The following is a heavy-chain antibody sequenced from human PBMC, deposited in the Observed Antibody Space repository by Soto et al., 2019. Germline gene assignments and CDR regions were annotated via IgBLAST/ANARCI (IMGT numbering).Heavy chain of an antibody. CDR1: GGSISGSY. D-gene: IGHD3-22*01. J-gene: IGHJ4*02. V-gene: IGHV4-59*01. CDR2: VYYTGDT. CDR3: ARVSTYYFDRSGSYTSDY. Sequence: PSETLYLTCTVSGGSISGSYWTWIRQPPGKGLEWIGYVYYTGDTNYNPSLKSRVTISVDTSKNQFSLKLISLTAADTAVYYCARVSTYYFDRSGSYTSDYWGQGTLVTLSS.